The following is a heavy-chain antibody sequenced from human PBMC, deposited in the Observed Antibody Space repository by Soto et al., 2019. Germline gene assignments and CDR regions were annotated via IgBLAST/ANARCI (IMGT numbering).Heavy chain of an antibody. CDR1: GFTFSSYW. CDR2: INNDGSNT. Sequence: GGSLRLSCAASGFTFSSYWMYWVRQAPGKGLVWVSRINNDGSNTVYADSVKGRITVSRDNAKNTMYLQMNSLTAEDTAVYHCARVVTSGHIDYWGQGTLVTVSS. V-gene: IGHV3-74*01. CDR3: ARVVTSGHIDY. J-gene: IGHJ4*02. D-gene: IGHD6-19*01.